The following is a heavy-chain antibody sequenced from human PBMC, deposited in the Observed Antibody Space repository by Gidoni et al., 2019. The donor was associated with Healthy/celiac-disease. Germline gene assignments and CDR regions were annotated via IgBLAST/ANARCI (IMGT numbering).Heavy chain of an antibody. D-gene: IGHD3-10*01. CDR1: GFTFSCDA. V-gene: IGHV3-64D*08. CDR3: VVHHTYYYGSGSSAYYFDY. Sequence: VQLVESGGGLVQPGGSLRLSCSASGFTFSCDALHWVRQAPGKGLEYVSAISSNGGSTYYAGSVKGRFTISRDNSKNTLYLQMSSLRAEDTAVYYCVVHHTYYYGSGSSAYYFDYWGQGTLVTVSS. J-gene: IGHJ4*02. CDR2: ISSNGGST.